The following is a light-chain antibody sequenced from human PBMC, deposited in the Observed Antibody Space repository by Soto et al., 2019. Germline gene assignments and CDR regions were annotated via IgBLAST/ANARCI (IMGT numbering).Light chain of an antibody. Sequence: IVLTQSPATLSVSPGERASLSCRAGQNIRTYLAWYQQKSGQAPRLLIHDASNRASGTPARFSGSGSGTDFTLTISSLEPEDFAVYYCQQRSNWPLTFGGGTKVDIK. V-gene: IGKV3-11*01. J-gene: IGKJ4*01. CDR3: QQRSNWPLT. CDR1: QNIRTY. CDR2: DAS.